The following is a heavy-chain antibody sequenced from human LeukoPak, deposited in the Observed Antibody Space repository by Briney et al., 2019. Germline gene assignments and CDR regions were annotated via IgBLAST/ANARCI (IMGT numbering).Heavy chain of an antibody. D-gene: IGHD6-6*01. CDR1: GGTFSSYA. CDR3: ARGYSSSPVDY. J-gene: IGHJ4*02. Sequence: GASVKVSCKASGGTFSSYAISWVRQAPGQGLEWMGRIIPIFGTADYAQKFQGRVTITADKSTSTAYMELSSLRSEDTAVYYCARGYSSSPVDYWGQGTLVTVSS. V-gene: IGHV1-69*06. CDR2: IIPIFGTA.